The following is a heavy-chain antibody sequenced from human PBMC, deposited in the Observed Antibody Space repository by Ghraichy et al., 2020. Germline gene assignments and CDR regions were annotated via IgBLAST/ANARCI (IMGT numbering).Heavy chain of an antibody. J-gene: IGHJ3*02. CDR2: ISSSSSYI. Sequence: GGSLRLSCAAPGFTFSSYSMNWVRQAPGKGLEWVSSISSSSSYIYYADSVKGRFTISRDNAKNSLYLQMNSLRAEDTAVYYCARDMELEGAFDIWGQGTMVTVSS. D-gene: IGHD1-1*01. CDR3: ARDMELEGAFDI. CDR1: GFTFSSYS. V-gene: IGHV3-21*01.